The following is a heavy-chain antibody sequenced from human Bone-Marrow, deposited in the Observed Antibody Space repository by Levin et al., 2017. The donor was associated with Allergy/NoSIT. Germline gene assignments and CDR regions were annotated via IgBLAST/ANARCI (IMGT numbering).Heavy chain of an antibody. Sequence: LSLTCAASGFPFSNYGMTWVRQAPGRGLEWVSSIRSSGGDTYYADSVKGRFTISRDNFKNTVYLQMTGLRAEDTAIYYCAKNWGEPDYWGPGTLVTVSS. CDR3: AKNWGEPDY. V-gene: IGHV3-23*01. J-gene: IGHJ4*01. CDR1: GFPFSNYG. CDR2: IRSSGGDT. D-gene: IGHD3-16*01.